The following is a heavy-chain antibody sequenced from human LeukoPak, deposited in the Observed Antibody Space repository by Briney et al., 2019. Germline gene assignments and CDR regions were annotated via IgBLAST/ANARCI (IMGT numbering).Heavy chain of an antibody. J-gene: IGHJ4*02. CDR2: ISAYNGNT. CDR1: GYTFTSYG. Sequence: ASVKVSCKASGYTFTSYGISWVLQAPGQGLEWMGWISAYNGNTNYAQKLQGRVTMTTDTSTSTAYMELRSLRSDDTAVYYCARPVGTYYDFWSGLNYFDYWGQGTLVTVSS. CDR3: ARPVGTYYDFWSGLNYFDY. D-gene: IGHD3-3*01. V-gene: IGHV1-18*01.